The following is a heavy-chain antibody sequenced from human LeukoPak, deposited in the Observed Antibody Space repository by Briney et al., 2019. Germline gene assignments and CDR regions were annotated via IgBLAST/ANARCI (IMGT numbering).Heavy chain of an antibody. CDR1: RFTFSSYG. Sequence: GGSLRLSCAASRFTFSSYGMHWVRQAPGKGLEWVAFIRYDGSNKYYADSVKGRFTISRDNSKNTLYLQMNSLRAEDTAVYYCAKDHDYSNYLGYWGQGTLVTVSS. D-gene: IGHD4-11*01. J-gene: IGHJ4*02. CDR3: AKDHDYSNYLGY. CDR2: IRYDGSNK. V-gene: IGHV3-30*02.